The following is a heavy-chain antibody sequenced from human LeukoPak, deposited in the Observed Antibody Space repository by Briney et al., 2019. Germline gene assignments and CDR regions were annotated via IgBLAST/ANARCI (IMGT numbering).Heavy chain of an antibody. CDR3: ARDDSHGYHFFDS. Sequence: GGSLRLSCAASGFTFSSYSMNWIRPAPGKGLEWVSSISGSGEFIYYGDSVKGRVTISRDNGKNSLYLQMNSVRPEDMAVYYCARDDSHGYHFFDSWGRGTLVTVSS. J-gene: IGHJ4*02. CDR1: GFTFSSYS. D-gene: IGHD3-22*01. CDR2: ISGSGEFI. V-gene: IGHV3-21*01.